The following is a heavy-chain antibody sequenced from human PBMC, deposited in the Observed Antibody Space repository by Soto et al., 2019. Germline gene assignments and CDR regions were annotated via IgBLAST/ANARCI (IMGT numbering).Heavy chain of an antibody. V-gene: IGHV4-34*01. J-gene: IGHJ6*02. CDR2: INHSGST. CDR1: GGSFSGYY. Sequence: SETLSLTCAVYGGSFSGYYWSWIRQPPGKGLEWIGEINHSGSTNYNPSLKSRVTISVDTSKNQFSLKLSSVTAADTAVYYCARGHVSSRTTFVTYYYYYGMDVWGQGTTVTVSS. D-gene: IGHD3-16*01. CDR3: ARGHVSSRTTFVTYYYYYGMDV.